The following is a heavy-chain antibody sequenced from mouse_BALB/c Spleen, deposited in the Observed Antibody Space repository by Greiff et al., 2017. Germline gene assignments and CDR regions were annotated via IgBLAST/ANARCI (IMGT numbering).Heavy chain of an antibody. CDR1: GYTFTSYW. CDR3: ASPIYYYGSSHAMDY. Sequence: VKLVESGAELAKPGASVKMSCKASGYTFTSYWMHWVKQRPGQGLEWIGYINPSTGYTEYNQKFKDKATLTADKSSSTAYMQLSSLTSEDSAVYYCASPIYYYGSSHAMDYWGQGTSVTVSS. J-gene: IGHJ4*01. D-gene: IGHD1-1*01. CDR2: INPSTGYT. V-gene: IGHV1-7*01.